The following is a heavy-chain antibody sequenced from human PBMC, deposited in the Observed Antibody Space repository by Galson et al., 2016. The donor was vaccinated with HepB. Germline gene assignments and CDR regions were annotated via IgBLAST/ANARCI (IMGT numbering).Heavy chain of an antibody. CDR3: ARSLSDYDFRGGYYRQFYFDY. V-gene: IGHV1-2*02. D-gene: IGHD3-3*01. CDR1: GYTYADYY. CDR2: INPNNGGT. Sequence: SVKVSCKASGYTYADYYIHWVRQAPGQGLEWMGWINPNNGGTKIAQTFQGRVNMTSDTSIGTAFMDLNSLKSDDSAMYFCARSLSDYDFRGGYYRQFYFDYWGQGTLVAVSS. J-gene: IGHJ4*02.